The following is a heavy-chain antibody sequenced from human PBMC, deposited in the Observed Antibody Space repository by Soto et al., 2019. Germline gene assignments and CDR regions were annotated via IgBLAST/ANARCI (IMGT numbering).Heavy chain of an antibody. J-gene: IGHJ1*01. Sequence: GGSLRLSCAASGFTFSSYSMNWVRQAPGKRLEWVSSISSSSSYIFYADSVKGRFTISRDNGKNSLYLQMNSLRAEDTAVYYCARGPYGDYVYFQHWGQGTLVTVSS. CDR2: ISSSSSYI. CDR3: ARGPYGDYVYFQH. V-gene: IGHV3-21*01. CDR1: GFTFSSYS. D-gene: IGHD4-17*01.